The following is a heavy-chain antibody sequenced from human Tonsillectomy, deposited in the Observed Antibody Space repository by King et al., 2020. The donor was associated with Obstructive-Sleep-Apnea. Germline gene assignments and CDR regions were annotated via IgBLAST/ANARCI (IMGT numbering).Heavy chain of an antibody. J-gene: IGHJ6*02. V-gene: IGHV3-13*05. D-gene: IGHD6-13*01. Sequence: VQLVESGGGLVQPGGSLRLSCAASGFIFSSYDMHWVRQVTGKGLEWVSAIGTAGDPYYPGSVKGRFTISRENAKNSLYLQMNSLRAGDTAVYYCARAGQQLSNDKYSYYYGMDVWGPGTTVTVPS. CDR3: ARAGQQLSNDKYSYYYGMDV. CDR2: IGTAGDP. CDR1: GFIFSSYD.